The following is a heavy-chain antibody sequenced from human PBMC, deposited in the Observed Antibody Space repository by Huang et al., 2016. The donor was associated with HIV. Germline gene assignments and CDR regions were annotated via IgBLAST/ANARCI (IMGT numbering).Heavy chain of an antibody. CDR3: ARELVSGYYEAYFDY. V-gene: IGHV1-46*01. Sequence: QVQLVQSGAEVKKPGASVKVSCKASGYTFTSYYMHWVRQAPGQGLEWMGIINPSGGSTSYAQKFQGRVTMTRDTSTSTVYMELSSLRSEDTAVYYCARELVSGYYEAYFDYWGQGTLVTVSS. J-gene: IGHJ4*02. CDR2: INPSGGST. CDR1: GYTFTSYY. D-gene: IGHD3-22*01.